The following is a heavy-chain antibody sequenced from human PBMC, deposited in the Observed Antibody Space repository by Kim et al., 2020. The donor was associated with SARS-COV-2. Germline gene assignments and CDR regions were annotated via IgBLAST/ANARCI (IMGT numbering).Heavy chain of an antibody. CDR2: INHSGST. CDR1: GGSFSGYY. V-gene: IGHV4-34*01. D-gene: IGHD6-19*01. Sequence: SETLSLTCAVYGGSFSGYYWSWIRQPPGKGLEWIGEINHSGSTNYNPSLKSRVTISVDTSKNQFSLKLSSVTAADTAVYYCASEAVAGTKGRVYWGQGTLVTVSS. CDR3: ASEAVAGTKGRVY. J-gene: IGHJ4*02.